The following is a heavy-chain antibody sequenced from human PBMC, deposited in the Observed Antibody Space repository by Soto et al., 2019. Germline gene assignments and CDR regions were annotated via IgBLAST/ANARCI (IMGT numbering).Heavy chain of an antibody. D-gene: IGHD5-18*01. CDR1: GYTFTGYY. J-gene: IGHJ6*02. CDR3: AREVGYSDGYHYGMDV. CDR2: INPNSGGA. Sequence: GASVKVSCKASGYTFTGYYMHWVRQAPGQGLEWMGWINPNSGGANYAQKFQGWVTMTKDTSISTAYMELSRLRSDDTAVYYCAREVGYSDGYHYGMDVWGQGTTVTVSS. V-gene: IGHV1-2*04.